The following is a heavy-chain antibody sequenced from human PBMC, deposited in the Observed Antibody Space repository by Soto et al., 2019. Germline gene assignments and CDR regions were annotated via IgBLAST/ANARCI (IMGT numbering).Heavy chain of an antibody. J-gene: IGHJ4*02. CDR3: TTDRPGIAASGMGVY. Sequence: GGSLRLSCAASDFTFNNAWMNWVRQAPGKGLEWVGRIRRQTDGGTTDYAAPVKGRFTISRDDSKNTLYLQMNSLKAEDTAVYYCTTDRPGIAASGMGVYWGPGTLVTVSS. CDR1: DFTFNNAW. D-gene: IGHD6-13*01. V-gene: IGHV3-15*07. CDR2: IRRQTDGGTT.